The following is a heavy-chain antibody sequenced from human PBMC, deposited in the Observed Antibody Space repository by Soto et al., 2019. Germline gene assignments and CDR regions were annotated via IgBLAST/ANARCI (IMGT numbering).Heavy chain of an antibody. Sequence: EVQLLESGGGLVQPGGSLRLYYAASRFTFSSYAMSWVRQAPGKGLEWVSVISGSGSSTYYADSVKGRFTISRDNSKNTLYLQMNSLRAEDSAVYYCAKRATGTYFDYWGQGTLVTVSS. D-gene: IGHD1-1*01. CDR1: RFTFSSYA. CDR3: AKRATGTYFDY. V-gene: IGHV3-23*01. CDR2: ISGSGSST. J-gene: IGHJ4*02.